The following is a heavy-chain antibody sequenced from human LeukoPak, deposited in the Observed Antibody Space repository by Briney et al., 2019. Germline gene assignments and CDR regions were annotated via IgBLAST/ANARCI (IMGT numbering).Heavy chain of an antibody. Sequence: SETLSLTCTVSGGSVSSSNYYWGWIRKPPGKGLEWIGSIYYSGNTYYNPSLKSRVTISVDTSKNQFSLKMSSVTAADTAVYYCAGVGIYDFWSGPMEYYYMDVWGKGTTVTVSS. V-gene: IGHV4-39*07. J-gene: IGHJ6*03. CDR2: IYYSGNT. D-gene: IGHD3-3*01. CDR1: GGSVSSSNYY. CDR3: AGVGIYDFWSGPMEYYYMDV.